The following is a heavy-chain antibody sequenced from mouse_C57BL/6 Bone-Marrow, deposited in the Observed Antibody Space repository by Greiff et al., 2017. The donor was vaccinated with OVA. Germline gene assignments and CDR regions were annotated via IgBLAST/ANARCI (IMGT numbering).Heavy chain of an antibody. D-gene: IGHD2-1*01. J-gene: IGHJ2*01. CDR3: YFDY. CDR1: GFTFSSYA. V-gene: IGHV5-4*03. Sequence: EVKLVESGGGLVKPGGSLKLSCAASGFTFSSYAMSWVRQTPEKRLEWVATISDGGSYTYYPDNVKGRFTISRDNAKNNLYLQMSHLKSEDTASTLYYFDYWGQGTTLTVSS. CDR2: ISDGGSYT.